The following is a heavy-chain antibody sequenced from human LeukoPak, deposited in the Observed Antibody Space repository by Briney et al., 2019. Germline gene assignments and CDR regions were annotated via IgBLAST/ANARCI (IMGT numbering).Heavy chain of an antibody. J-gene: IGHJ4*02. D-gene: IGHD4-23*01. CDR3: ARGGSYGGYHSY. V-gene: IGHV3-21*01. CDR1: GFTFSPYG. Sequence: GGSLRLSCAASGFTFSPYGMNWVRQAPGKGLEWVSSISSSGSYIHYADSVKGRFTISRDNAKNLLYLQMNSLRAEDTALYYCARGGSYGGYHSYWGQGTLVTVSS. CDR2: ISSSGSYI.